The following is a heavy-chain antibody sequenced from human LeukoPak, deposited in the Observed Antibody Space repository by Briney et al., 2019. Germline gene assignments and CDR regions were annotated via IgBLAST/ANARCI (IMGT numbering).Heavy chain of an antibody. CDR3: ARVISGDDHFDY. CDR1: GRSISSGGYY. J-gene: IGHJ4*02. Sequence: ASESLSLTCTVSGRSISSGGYYWSWIRQHPGKRLEWIGYIYYSGSTYYNPSLKSRVTISVDTSKNQFSLKLSSVTAADTAVYYCARVISGDDHFDYWGQGTLVTVSS. CDR2: IYYSGST. D-gene: IGHD2-21*01. V-gene: IGHV4-31*03.